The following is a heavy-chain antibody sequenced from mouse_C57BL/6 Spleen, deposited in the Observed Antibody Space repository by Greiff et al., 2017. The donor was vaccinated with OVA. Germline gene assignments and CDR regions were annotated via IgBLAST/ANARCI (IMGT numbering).Heavy chain of an antibody. Sequence: EVKLQQSGPELVKPGASVKISCKASGYSFTGYYMNWVKQSPEKSLEWIGEINPSTGGTTYNQKFKAKATLTVDKSSSTAYMQLKSLTSEDSAVYYCARDDYGSSFDYWGQGTTLTVSS. CDR2: INPSTGGT. CDR3: ARDDYGSSFDY. V-gene: IGHV1-42*01. J-gene: IGHJ2*01. D-gene: IGHD1-1*01. CDR1: GYSFTGYY.